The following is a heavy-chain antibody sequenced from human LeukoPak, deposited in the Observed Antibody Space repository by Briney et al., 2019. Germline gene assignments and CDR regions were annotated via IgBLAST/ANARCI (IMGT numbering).Heavy chain of an antibody. V-gene: IGHV3-30*04. D-gene: IGHD5-18*01. CDR1: GFTFSSYA. CDR3: ARAAPGERGYSYDSDC. Sequence: GRSLRLSCAASGFTFSSYAMHWVRQAPGKGLEWVAVISYDGSNKYYADSVKGRFTISRDNSKNTLYLQMNSLRVEDTAVYYCARAAPGERGYSYDSDCWGQGTLVTVSS. J-gene: IGHJ4*02. CDR2: ISYDGSNK.